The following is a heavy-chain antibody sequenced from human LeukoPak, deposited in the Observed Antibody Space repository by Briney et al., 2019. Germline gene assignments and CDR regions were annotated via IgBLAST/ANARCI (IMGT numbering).Heavy chain of an antibody. V-gene: IGHV5-51*01. CDR3: ARHRSSWSEFDY. CDR1: EYSFTNYW. J-gene: IGHJ4*02. Sequence: PGESLKIACQGSEYSFTNYWIAWVRQMPGKGLEWMGIIYPGDSDTRYSPSFQGQVIISADKSISTAYLQWSSLKASDTAMYYCARHRSSWSEFDYWGQGTLVTVS. CDR2: IYPGDSDT. D-gene: IGHD6-13*01.